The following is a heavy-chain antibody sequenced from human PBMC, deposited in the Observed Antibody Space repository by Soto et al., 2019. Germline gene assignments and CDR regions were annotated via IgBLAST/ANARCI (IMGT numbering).Heavy chain of an antibody. Sequence: SETLSLTCTVSGDSIISIYHWAWIRQPPGRSLEWIASIFHTGTTYYTPSLKSRVTISVDTSKNQFSLNLRSVTAADTAVYYCARGLPLGHYGMDVWGQGTTVTVSS. J-gene: IGHJ6*02. CDR2: IFHTGTT. CDR1: GDSIISIYH. V-gene: IGHV4-38-2*02. CDR3: ARGLPLGHYGMDV.